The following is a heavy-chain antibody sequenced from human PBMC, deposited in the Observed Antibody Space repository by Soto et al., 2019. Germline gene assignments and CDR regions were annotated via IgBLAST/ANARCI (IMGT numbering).Heavy chain of an antibody. CDR1: GFTFSSYA. CDR3: AKTYGSSSSDFDF. J-gene: IGHJ4*02. Sequence: PGGSLRLSCAASGFTFSSYAMTWVRQAPGEGLEWVSAIDGSGGHSTYYADSVKGRFTISRDNSKNTLHLQMNSLRAEDTAVYYCAKTYGSSSSDFDFWGQGTLVTVSS. CDR2: IDGSGGHST. V-gene: IGHV3-23*01. D-gene: IGHD6-6*01.